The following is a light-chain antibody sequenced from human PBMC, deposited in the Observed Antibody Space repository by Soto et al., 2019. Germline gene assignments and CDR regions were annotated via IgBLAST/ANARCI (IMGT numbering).Light chain of an antibody. Sequence: QSALAQPRSVSGSLGQSVTISCTGTSSDVGAYKYVSWYQQHPGKAPKLMIYEVSNRPSGVSNRFSGSKSGNTASLTISGLQAEDEADYYCSSYTSSSTLVVFGGGTKLTVL. CDR2: EVS. J-gene: IGLJ2*01. V-gene: IGLV2-14*01. CDR1: SSDVGAYKY. CDR3: SSYTSSSTLVV.